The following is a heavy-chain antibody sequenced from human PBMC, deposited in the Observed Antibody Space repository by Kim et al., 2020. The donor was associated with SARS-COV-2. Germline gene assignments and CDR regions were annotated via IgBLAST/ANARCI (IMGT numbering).Heavy chain of an antibody. J-gene: IGHJ4*02. D-gene: IGHD6-6*01. V-gene: IGHV3-9*01. CDR2: ISWNSGSI. CDR3: AKDISLAARGGGYFDY. Sequence: GGSLRLSCAASGFTFDDYAMHWVRQAPGKGLEWVSGISWNSGSIGYADSVKGRFTISRDNAKNSLYLQMNSLRAEDTALYYCAKDISLAARGGGYFDYWGQGTLVTVSS. CDR1: GFTFDDYA.